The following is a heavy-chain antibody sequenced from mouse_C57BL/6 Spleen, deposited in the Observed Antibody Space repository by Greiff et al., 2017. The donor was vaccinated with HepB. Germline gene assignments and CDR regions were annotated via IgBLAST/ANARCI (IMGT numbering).Heavy chain of an antibody. J-gene: IGHJ2*01. CDR2: IDPSDSYT. CDR3: ARRYYGHDY. Sequence: QVQLQQPGAELVKPGASVKLSCKASGYTFTSYWMQWVKQRPGQGLEWIGEIDPSDSYTNYNQKFKGKATLTVDTSSSTAYMQLSSLTSEDSAVYYCARRYYGHDYWGQGTTLTVSS. D-gene: IGHD1-1*01. V-gene: IGHV1-50*01. CDR1: GYTFTSYW.